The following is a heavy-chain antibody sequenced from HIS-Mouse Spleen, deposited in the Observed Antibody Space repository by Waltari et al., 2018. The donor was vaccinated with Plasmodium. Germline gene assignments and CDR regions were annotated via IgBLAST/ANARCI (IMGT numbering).Heavy chain of an antibody. D-gene: IGHD1-26*01. CDR2: IYYSWST. Sequence: QLQLQESGPGLVKPSETLSLTCTVSGGSISSSSYYWGWIRPPPGKGLEGIGSIYYSWSTYYNPSLKSRGTISVDTSKNQFSLKLSSVTAADTAVYYCARRGGSYYYFDYWGQGTLVTVSS. J-gene: IGHJ4*02. CDR1: GGSISSSSYY. V-gene: IGHV4-39*01. CDR3: ARRGGSYYYFDY.